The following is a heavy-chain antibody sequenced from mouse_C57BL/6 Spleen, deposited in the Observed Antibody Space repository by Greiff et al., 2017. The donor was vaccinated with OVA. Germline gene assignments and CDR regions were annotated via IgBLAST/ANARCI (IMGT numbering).Heavy chain of an antibody. CDR2: ISYDGSN. J-gene: IGHJ4*01. CDR3: AREWLLHYAMDY. V-gene: IGHV3-6*01. Sequence: EVKLVESGPGLVKPSQSLSLTCSVTGYSITSGYYWNWIRQFPGNKLEWMGYISYDGSNNYNPSLKNRISITRDTSKNQFFLKLNSVTTEDTATYYCAREWLLHYAMDYWGQGTSVTVSS. D-gene: IGHD2-3*01. CDR1: GYSITSGYY.